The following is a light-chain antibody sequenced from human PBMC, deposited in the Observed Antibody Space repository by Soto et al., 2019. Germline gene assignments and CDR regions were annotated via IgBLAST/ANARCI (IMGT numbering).Light chain of an antibody. V-gene: IGKV3-20*01. J-gene: IGKJ1*01. CDR1: QSLTNNY. CDR3: QQYEDVVT. Sequence: EILLTQSPGTLSLSPGERATLSCRASQSLTNNYLAWYQQKPGGALRLLIDGASTRATGIPDRLSGSGSGTDFTLTIRKLEPEDVAVYYCQQYEDVVTFGQGTKVDIK. CDR2: GAS.